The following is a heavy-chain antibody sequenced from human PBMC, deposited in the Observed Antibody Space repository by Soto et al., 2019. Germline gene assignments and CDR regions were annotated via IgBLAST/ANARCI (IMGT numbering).Heavy chain of an antibody. CDR3: ARDREDIVVVVAATPIAFDI. CDR1: GYTFTSYA. Sequence: GASVKVSCKASGYTFTSYAIHWVRQAPGQRLEWMGWINAGNGNTKYSQKFQGRVTITRDTSASTAYMELSSLRSEDTAVYYCARDREDIVVVVAATPIAFDIWGQGTMVTVSS. D-gene: IGHD2-15*01. J-gene: IGHJ3*02. CDR2: INAGNGNT. V-gene: IGHV1-3*01.